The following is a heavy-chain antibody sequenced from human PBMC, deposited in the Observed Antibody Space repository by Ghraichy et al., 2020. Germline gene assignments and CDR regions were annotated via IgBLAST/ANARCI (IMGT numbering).Heavy chain of an antibody. CDR2: IYYSGST. CDR3: ARDLYSNYEVLPYGMDV. J-gene: IGHJ6*02. D-gene: IGHD4-11*01. CDR1: GGSVSSGSYY. Sequence: SETLSLTCTVSGGSVSSGSYYWSWIRQPPGKGLEWIGYIYYSGSTNYNPSLKSRVTISVDTSKNQFSLKLSSVTAADTAVYYCARDLYSNYEVLPYGMDVGGQGTTVTVSS. V-gene: IGHV4-61*01.